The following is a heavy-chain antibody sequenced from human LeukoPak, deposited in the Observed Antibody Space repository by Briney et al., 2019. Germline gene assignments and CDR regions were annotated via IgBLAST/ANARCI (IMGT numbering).Heavy chain of an antibody. CDR3: AKAPLGSCTGARCYSLDA. J-gene: IGHJ6*03. CDR2: INWNGGST. V-gene: IGHV3-20*04. Sequence: PGGSLRLSCAASGFTFEDHGMSWVRQVPGKGLEWVSGINWNGGSTGYADSVKGRFTISRDNSKNTLYLQMNNLRAEDTAIYFCAKAPLGSCTGARCYSLDAWGKGTTVSVSS. CDR1: GFTFEDHG. D-gene: IGHD2-8*02.